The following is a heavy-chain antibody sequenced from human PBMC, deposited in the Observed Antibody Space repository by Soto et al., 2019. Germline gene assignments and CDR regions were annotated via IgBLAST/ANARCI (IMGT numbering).Heavy chain of an antibody. CDR3: ARDRSYANRPTFDY. Sequence: GGSLRLSCAASGFTFSSYGMHWVRQAPGKGLEWVAVIWYDGSNKYYADSVKGRFTISRDNSKNTLYLQMNSLRAEDTAVYYCARDRSYANRPTFDYWGQGTLVTVSS. CDR2: IWYDGSNK. V-gene: IGHV3-33*01. CDR1: GFTFSSYG. D-gene: IGHD6-6*01. J-gene: IGHJ4*02.